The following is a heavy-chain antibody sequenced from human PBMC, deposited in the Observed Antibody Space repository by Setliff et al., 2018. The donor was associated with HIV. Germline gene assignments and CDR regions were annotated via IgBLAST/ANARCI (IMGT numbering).Heavy chain of an antibody. CDR1: GDSINNNNF. J-gene: IGHJ4*02. CDR2: IYHSGST. CDR3: ARDRGGDGYMDS. D-gene: IGHD2-21*01. V-gene: IGHV4-4*02. Sequence: SESLSLTCAVSGDSINNNNFWVWVRQPPGKGLEWIGEIYHSGSTNYNPSLKSRITISVDKSKNQFSLRLSYVTAADTALYYCARDRGGDGYMDSWGQGTLVTVSS.